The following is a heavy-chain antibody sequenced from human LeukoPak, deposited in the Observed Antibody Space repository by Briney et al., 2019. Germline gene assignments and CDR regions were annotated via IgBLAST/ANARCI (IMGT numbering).Heavy chain of an antibody. CDR2: INPNSGGT. D-gene: IGHD5-24*01. V-gene: IGHV1-2*02. J-gene: IGHJ4*02. CDR3: ATIRRDGYNLNY. CDR1: GYTFTGYY. Sequence: GASVKVSCKASGYTFTGYYMHWVRQAPGQGLEWMGWINPNSGGTSYAQKFQGRVTMTRDTSISTAYMELSRLRSDDTAVYYCATIRRDGYNLNYWGQGTLVTVSS.